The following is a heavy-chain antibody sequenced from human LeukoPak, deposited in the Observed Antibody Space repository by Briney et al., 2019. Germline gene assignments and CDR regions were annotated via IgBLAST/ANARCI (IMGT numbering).Heavy chain of an antibody. V-gene: IGHV3-23*01. J-gene: IGHJ3*02. Sequence: GESLRLSCAASGFTFSSYAMSWVRQAPGKGLEWVSAISGSGGSTYYADSVKGRFTISRDNSKNTLYLQMNSLRAEDTAVYYCAKLTSSLGPAAKSAFDIWGQGTMVTVSS. CDR2: ISGSGGST. CDR1: GFTFSSYA. CDR3: AKLTSSLGPAAKSAFDI. D-gene: IGHD2-2*01.